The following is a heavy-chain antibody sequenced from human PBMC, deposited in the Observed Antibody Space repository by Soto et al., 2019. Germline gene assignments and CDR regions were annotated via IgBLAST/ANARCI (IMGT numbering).Heavy chain of an antibody. D-gene: IGHD3-22*01. CDR2: IWYDGSNK. CDR3: ARDPKSINYYDSSGFDY. CDR1: GFTFSSYG. V-gene: IGHV3-33*01. Sequence: GGSLRLSCAASGFTFSSYGMHWVRQAPGKGLEWVAVIWYDGSNKYYADSVKGRFTIPRDNSKNTLYLQMHSLRAEDTAVYYCARDPKSINYYDSSGFDYWGQGTLVTVSS. J-gene: IGHJ4*02.